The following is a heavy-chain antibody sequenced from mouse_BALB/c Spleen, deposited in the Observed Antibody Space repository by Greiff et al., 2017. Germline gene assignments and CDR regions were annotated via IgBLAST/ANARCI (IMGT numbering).Heavy chain of an antibody. CDR2: IRFKSNNYAT. CDR1: GFTFSNYW. D-gene: IGHD4-1*01. CDR3: SATNWDY. J-gene: IGHJ2*01. V-gene: IGHV6-6*02. Sequence: EVMLVESGGGLVQPGGSMKLSCVASGFTFSNYWMHWVRQSPEKGLEWVAEIRFKSNNYATNYAESVNWTFTISRDDSKSRVYLHMNNYTAEYTGIYYCSATNWDYWGQGTTLTVSS.